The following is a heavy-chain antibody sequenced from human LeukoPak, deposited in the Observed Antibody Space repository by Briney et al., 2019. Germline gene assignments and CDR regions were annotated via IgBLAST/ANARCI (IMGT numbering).Heavy chain of an antibody. V-gene: IGHV3-21*01. D-gene: IGHD2-15*01. CDR3: ARAVVVAAPYYHGMDV. Sequence: GGSLRLSCAASGFTFSSYSMNWVRQAPGKGLEWVSSISSSSSYIYYADSVKGRFTISRDNAKNSLYLQMNSLRAEDTAVYYCARAVVVAAPYYHGMDVWGQGTTVTVSS. CDR1: GFTFSSYS. J-gene: IGHJ6*02. CDR2: ISSSSSYI.